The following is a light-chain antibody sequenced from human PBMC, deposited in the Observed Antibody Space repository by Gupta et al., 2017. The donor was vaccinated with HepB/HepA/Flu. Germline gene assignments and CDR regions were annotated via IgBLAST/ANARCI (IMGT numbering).Light chain of an antibody. CDR3: LHLNTYWYT. V-gene: IGKV1-9*01. CDR1: QGIGSY. J-gene: IGKJ2*01. Sequence: DLQMTKCPTFQSASVGDRVTITCRASQGIGSYLAWYQQKPGKAPNLLIYAASTLQSGVPSRCSGSGSGTEFTLTISSLQPEDFATYYCLHLNTYWYTFGQGTKLEIK. CDR2: AAS.